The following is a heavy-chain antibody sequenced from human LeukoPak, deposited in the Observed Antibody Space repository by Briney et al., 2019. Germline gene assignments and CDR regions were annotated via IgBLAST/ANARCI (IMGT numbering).Heavy chain of an antibody. CDR2: INHSGST. D-gene: IGHD6-19*01. J-gene: IGHJ4*02. CDR1: GGSFSGYY. CDR3: ARRTYSSGWLYYFDY. V-gene: IGHV4-34*01. Sequence: PSETLSLTCAVYGGSFSGYYWSWIRQPPGKGLEWIGEINHSGSTNYNPSLKSRVTISVDTSKNQSSLKLSSVTAADTAVYYCARRTYSSGWLYYFDYWGQGTLVTVSS.